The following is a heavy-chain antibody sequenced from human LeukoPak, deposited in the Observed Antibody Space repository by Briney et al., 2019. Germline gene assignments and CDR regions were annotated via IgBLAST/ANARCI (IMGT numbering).Heavy chain of an antibody. CDR2: INPNSGGT. Sequence: GASVKVSCKASGYTFTGYYMHWVRQPPGQGLEGMGWINPNSGGTNYAQKFQGRVTMTRDTSISTAYMELSRLRSDDTAVYYCASLYGSGSTDYYYYGMDVWGQGTTVTVSS. J-gene: IGHJ6*02. CDR3: ASLYGSGSTDYYYYGMDV. V-gene: IGHV1-2*02. D-gene: IGHD3-10*01. CDR1: GYTFTGYY.